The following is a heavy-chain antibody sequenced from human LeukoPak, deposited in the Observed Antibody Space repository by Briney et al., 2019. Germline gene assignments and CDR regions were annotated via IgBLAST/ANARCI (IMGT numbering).Heavy chain of an antibody. CDR1: GGSASSGSYY. D-gene: IGHD3-16*02. Sequence: SETLSLTCTVSGGSASSGSYYWSWIRQPPGKGLEWIGYIYYSGSTNYNPSLKSRVTISVDTSKNQFSLKLSSVTAADTAVYYCARIANYDYVWGSYRSNYWGQGTLVTVSS. CDR3: ARIANYDYVWGSYRSNY. J-gene: IGHJ4*02. V-gene: IGHV4-61*01. CDR2: IYYSGST.